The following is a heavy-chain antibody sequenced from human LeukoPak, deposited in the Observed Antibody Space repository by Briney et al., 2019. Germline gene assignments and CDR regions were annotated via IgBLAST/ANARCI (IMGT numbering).Heavy chain of an antibody. CDR1: GESLSGYY. D-gene: IGHD6-6*01. V-gene: IGHV4-34*01. J-gene: IGHJ6*03. Sequence: PSETLSLTCAVYGESLSGYYWSWIRQPPGKGLEWIGEINHSGSTNYNPSLKSRVTISVDTSKNQFSLKLSSVTAADTAVYYCARGSAPRYYYYYYMDVWGKGTTVTVSS. CDR2: INHSGST. CDR3: ARGSAPRYYYYYYMDV.